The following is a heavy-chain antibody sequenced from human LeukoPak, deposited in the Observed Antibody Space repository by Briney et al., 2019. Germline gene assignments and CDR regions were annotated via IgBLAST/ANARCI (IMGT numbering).Heavy chain of an antibody. Sequence: SETLSLTCTVSGGSINSNIYYWGWIRQPPGMGLEWIGSIYYSGITYYNPSLKSRVTISVDTSKHHFSLKLSSVTAADTAVYYCARVYREMATIRGFDYWGQGTLVTVSS. CDR3: ARVYREMATIRGFDY. CDR2: IYYSGIT. D-gene: IGHD5-24*01. J-gene: IGHJ4*02. V-gene: IGHV4-39*02. CDR1: GGSINSNIYY.